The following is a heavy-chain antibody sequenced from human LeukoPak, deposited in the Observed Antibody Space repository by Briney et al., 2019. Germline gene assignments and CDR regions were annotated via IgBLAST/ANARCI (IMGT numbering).Heavy chain of an antibody. J-gene: IGHJ4*02. CDR3: ARDRGYSYGRFDY. D-gene: IGHD5-18*01. V-gene: IGHV4-34*01. CDR1: GGSFSGYY. Sequence: PSETLSLTCAVYGGSFSGYYWSWIRQPPGKGLEWIGEINHSGSTNYNPSLKSRVTISVDTSKNQFSLKLSSVTAADTAVYYCARDRGYSYGRFDYWGQGTLVTVSS. CDR2: INHSGST.